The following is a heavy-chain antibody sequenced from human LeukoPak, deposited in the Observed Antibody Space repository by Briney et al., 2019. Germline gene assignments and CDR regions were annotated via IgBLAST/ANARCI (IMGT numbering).Heavy chain of an antibody. Sequence: SETLSLTCTVSGGSISSGSYYWSWIRQPAGKGLEWIGRIYTSGSTNYNPSLKSRVTITVDTSKNQFSLKLSSVTAADTAVCYCASVYYYDSSGYEGEPFDYWGQGTLVTVSS. V-gene: IGHV4-61*02. J-gene: IGHJ4*02. D-gene: IGHD3-22*01. CDR3: ASVYYYDSSGYEGEPFDY. CDR1: GGSISSGSYY. CDR2: IYTSGST.